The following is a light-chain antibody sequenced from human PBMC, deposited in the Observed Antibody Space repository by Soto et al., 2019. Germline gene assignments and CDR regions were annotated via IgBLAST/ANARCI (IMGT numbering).Light chain of an antibody. CDR3: QLYGSSPLWT. CDR2: DAF. J-gene: IGKJ1*01. Sequence: EIVLTQSPGTLSLSPGERATLSCRASQSVSSSYLAWYQQKPGQAPRLLIYDAFSRATGIPDRFSGSGSGTDFTLTISRLEPEDFAVYYCQLYGSSPLWTFGQGTKVEIK. V-gene: IGKV3-20*01. CDR1: QSVSSSY.